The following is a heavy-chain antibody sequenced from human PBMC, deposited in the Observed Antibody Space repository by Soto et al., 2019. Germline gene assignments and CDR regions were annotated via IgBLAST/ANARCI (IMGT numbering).Heavy chain of an antibody. CDR1: GFAFSSYA. Sequence: TGGSLRLSCAASGFAFSSYAMSWVRQAPGKGLEWVSAISGSGGSTYYADSVKGRFTISRDNSKNTLYLQMNSLRAEDTAVYYCAKGAGHCSSTSCHPHWGQGTLVTVSS. CDR2: ISGSGGST. D-gene: IGHD2-2*01. J-gene: IGHJ4*02. V-gene: IGHV3-23*01. CDR3: AKGAGHCSSTSCHPH.